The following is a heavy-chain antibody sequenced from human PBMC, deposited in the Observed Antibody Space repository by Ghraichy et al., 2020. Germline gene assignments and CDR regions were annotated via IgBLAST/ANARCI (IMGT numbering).Heavy chain of an antibody. CDR2: ISAYNGNT. D-gene: IGHD5-24*01. V-gene: IGHV1-18*01. J-gene: IGHJ4*02. CDR3: ARDSPRRRWLQFGFDY. Sequence: ASVKVSCKASGYTFTSYGISWVRQAPGQGLEWMGWISAYNGNTNYAQKLQGRVTMTTDTSTSTAYMELRSLRSDDTAVYYCARDSPRRRWLQFGFDYWGQGTLVTVSS. CDR1: GYTFTSYG.